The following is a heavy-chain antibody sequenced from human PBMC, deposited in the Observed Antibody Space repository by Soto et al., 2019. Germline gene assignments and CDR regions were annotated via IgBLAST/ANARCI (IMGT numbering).Heavy chain of an antibody. CDR3: ARKDSGYADYMDV. J-gene: IGHJ6*03. CDR1: GASITGVVSY. D-gene: IGHD5-12*01. Sequence: QVQLQESGPGLGKPSRPLSLTCPVSGASITGVVSYWAWIRQHPGKALEWIGYTYSSGSTYYNPSLKSRVTMSVDTSENQFSLRLSSVTSADTAVYYCARKDSGYADYMDVWGKGTTVTVSS. CDR2: TYSSGST. V-gene: IGHV4-31*03.